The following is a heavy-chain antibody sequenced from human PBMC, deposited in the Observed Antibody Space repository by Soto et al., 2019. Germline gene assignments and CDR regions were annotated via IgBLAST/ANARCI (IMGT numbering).Heavy chain of an antibody. CDR2: IYSGGST. CDR1: GFTTSSND. CDR3: ATRPLLPGAP. D-gene: IGHD3-22*01. V-gene: IGHV3-53*01. Sequence: QLVDAGGGLIQTGVCLRPSCAASGFTTSSNDMNWVRQAPGKGLEWVSLIYSGGSTYYADSVKGRFTISRDNSKNTLYLQMSSLRAEDTAVYYCATRPLLPGAPWGQGTMVTVSS. J-gene: IGHJ3*01.